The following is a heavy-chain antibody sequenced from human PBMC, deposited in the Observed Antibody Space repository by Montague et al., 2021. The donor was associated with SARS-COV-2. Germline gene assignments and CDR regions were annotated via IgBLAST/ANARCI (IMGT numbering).Heavy chain of an antibody. CDR3: AKDQGDCSSSRCFRGWTYYYYGMDV. D-gene: IGHD2-2*01. CDR1: GFTFSSYG. CDR2: ISYDGSNK. V-gene: IGHV3-30*18. J-gene: IGHJ6*02. Sequence: SLRLSCAASGFTFSSYGIHWVRQAPGKGLEWVAVISYDGSNKHYADSVKGRFTISGDNSKNTLYLQMNSLRAEDTAVYYCAKDQGDCSSSRCFRGWTYYYYGMDVWGQGTTVTVSS.